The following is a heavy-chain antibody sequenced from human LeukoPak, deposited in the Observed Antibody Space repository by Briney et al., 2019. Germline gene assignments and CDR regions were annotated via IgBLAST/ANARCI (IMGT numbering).Heavy chain of an antibody. CDR1: GGSITSSSYY. Sequence: SETLSLTCTVSGGSITSSSYYWGWIRQPPGKGLEGIGSFYYSGSTYYNPSLKSRVTIYVDTSKNQFSLKLSSVTAADTAVYYCARGRRDGYNLEYFDKWGQGTLVTVSS. D-gene: IGHD5-24*01. J-gene: IGHJ4*02. CDR2: FYYSGST. V-gene: IGHV4-39*01. CDR3: ARGRRDGYNLEYFDK.